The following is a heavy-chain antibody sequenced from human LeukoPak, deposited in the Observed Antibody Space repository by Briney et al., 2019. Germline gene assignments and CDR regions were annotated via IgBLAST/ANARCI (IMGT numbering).Heavy chain of an antibody. CDR1: GFSFRSCW. Sequence: GGSLRLSCAASGFSFRSCWMHWVRQAPGKELVWVSRINGDGSTTNYADSVRGRFTISRDNAKNTLYLQMNSLRADDSAVYFCASLVGGYYPPVEAFYVWGQGTMVTVSS. J-gene: IGHJ3*01. CDR3: ASLVGGYYPPVEAFYV. CDR2: INGDGSTT. V-gene: IGHV3-74*01. D-gene: IGHD3-3*01.